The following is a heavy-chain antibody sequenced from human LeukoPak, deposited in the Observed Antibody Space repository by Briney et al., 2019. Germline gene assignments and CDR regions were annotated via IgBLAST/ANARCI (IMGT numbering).Heavy chain of an antibody. D-gene: IGHD2-2*02. J-gene: IGHJ4*02. CDR2: INHSGST. Sequence: SETLSLTCAVYGGSFSGYYWSWIRQPPGKGLEWIGEINHSGSTNYNPSLKSRVTISVDTSKNQFSLKLSSVTAADTAVYYCARGHSYCSSTSCYTGFDYWGQGTLVTVSS. V-gene: IGHV4-34*01. CDR3: ARGHSYCSSTSCYTGFDY. CDR1: GGSFSGYY.